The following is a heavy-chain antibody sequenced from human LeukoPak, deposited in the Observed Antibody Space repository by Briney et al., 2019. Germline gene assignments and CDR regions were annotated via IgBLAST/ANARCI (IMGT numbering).Heavy chain of an antibody. CDR2: IGNGGTNT. J-gene: IGHJ4*02. CDR1: GFTFSSYS. CDR3: AKATDRWRDFDY. Sequence: GGSLRLSCAASGFTFSSYSMNWVRRAPGKGLEWVSSIGNGGTNTYYAHSVKGRFTISRDNSKNTLYLQVNSLRAEDTAVYYRAKATDRWRDFDYWGQGTLVTVSS. V-gene: IGHV3-23*01. D-gene: IGHD4-17*01.